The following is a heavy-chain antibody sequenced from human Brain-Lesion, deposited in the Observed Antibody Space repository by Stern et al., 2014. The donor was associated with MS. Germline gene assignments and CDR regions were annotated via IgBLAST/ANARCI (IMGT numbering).Heavy chain of an antibody. J-gene: IGHJ4*02. CDR1: GYLFDDYW. CDR3: ARSPATPSGYDRFDY. Sequence: EVQLVESGAEVKKPGESLKISCEASGYLFDDYWIGWVRQMSGRGLELVAIIFPRDSNTSYSPSVQGQVTISADKSISPPYLPWTSLKAAATAMYYCARSPATPSGYDRFDYWGQGALVTVSS. V-gene: IGHV5-51*03. D-gene: IGHD5-12*01. CDR2: IFPRDSNT.